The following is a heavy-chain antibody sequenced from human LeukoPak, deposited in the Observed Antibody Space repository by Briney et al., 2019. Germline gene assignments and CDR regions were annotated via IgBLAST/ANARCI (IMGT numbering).Heavy chain of an antibody. J-gene: IGHJ3*01. V-gene: IGHV3-73*01. CDR2: IRNKGNKYAR. CDR1: GFTFSGST. CDR3: TGGIVGASDAFDV. D-gene: IGHD1-26*01. Sequence: GGSLRLSCATSGFTFSGSTMRCVRQASGGGLEWGGRIRNKGNKYARAYAASVKGRFTISREDSKNMAYLKMSSLKTEDTAVYYCTGGIVGASDAFDVWGQGTMVTVSA.